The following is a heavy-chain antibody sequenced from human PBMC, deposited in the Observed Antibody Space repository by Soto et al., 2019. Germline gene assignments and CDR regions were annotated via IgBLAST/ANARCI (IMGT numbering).Heavy chain of an antibody. Sequence: EVQLLESGGGLIPPGGSLRLSCAASGFTFTWYSMSWVRQAPGKGLEWVSHISASGDTTYYADSVKGRFTISRDNSKNTLYLQMNSLRADDTALYYCADPAPAASHYDNYDMDVWGQGTTVTVSS. CDR3: ADPAPAASHYDNYDMDV. CDR2: ISASGDTT. D-gene: IGHD2-2*01. CDR1: GFTFTWYS. V-gene: IGHV3-23*01. J-gene: IGHJ6*02.